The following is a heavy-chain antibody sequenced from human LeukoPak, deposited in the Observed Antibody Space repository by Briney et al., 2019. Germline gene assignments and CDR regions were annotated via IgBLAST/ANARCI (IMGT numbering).Heavy chain of an antibody. CDR2: IKQDGSEK. D-gene: IGHD2-21*01. CDR1: GFTFSSYA. CDR3: ARSRATPNSVNDAFDI. Sequence: GGSLRLSCAASGFTFSSYAMHWVRQAPGKGLEWVANIKQDGSEKYYVDSVKGRFTISRDNAKNSLYLQMNSLRAEDTAVYYCARSRATPNSVNDAFDIWGQGTMVTVSS. J-gene: IGHJ3*02. V-gene: IGHV3-7*01.